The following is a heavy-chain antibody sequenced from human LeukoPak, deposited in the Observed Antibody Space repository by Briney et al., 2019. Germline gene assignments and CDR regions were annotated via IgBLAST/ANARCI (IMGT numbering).Heavy chain of an antibody. J-gene: IGHJ5*02. Sequence: SETLSLTCTVSGGSISSGGYYWSWIRQHPGKGLEWIGYIYYSGSTYYNPSLKSRVTISVDTSKNQFSLKLSSVTAADTAVYYCARESSGSYYKTWFDPWGQGTLVTVSS. CDR1: GGSISSGGYY. CDR2: IYYSGST. CDR3: ARESSGSYYKTWFDP. D-gene: IGHD3-10*01. V-gene: IGHV4-31*03.